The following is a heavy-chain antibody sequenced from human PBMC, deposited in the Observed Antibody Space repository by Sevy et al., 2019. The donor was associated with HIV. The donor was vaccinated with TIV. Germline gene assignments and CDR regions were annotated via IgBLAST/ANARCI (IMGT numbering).Heavy chain of an antibody. V-gene: IGHV3-23*01. CDR2: ISGSGGST. CDR1: GFTFSSYA. D-gene: IGHD1-26*01. J-gene: IGHJ4*02. CDR3: AKDRATRGYYFDY. Sequence: GGSMRLSCVASGFTFSSYAMSWVRQAPGKGLEWVSAISGSGGSTYYADSVKGRFTISRDNSKNTLYLQMNSLRAEDTAVYYCAKDRATRGYYFDYWGQGTLVTVSS.